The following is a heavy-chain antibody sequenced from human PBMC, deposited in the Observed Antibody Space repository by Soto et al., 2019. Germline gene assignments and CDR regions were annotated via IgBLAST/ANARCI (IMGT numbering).Heavy chain of an antibody. V-gene: IGHV1-69*01. CDR2: IIPIFGTA. CDR1: GGTFSSYA. CDR3: ARNYDSSGPLYYFDY. Sequence: QVQLVQSGAEVKKPGSSVKVSCKASGGTFSSYAISWVQQAPGQGLEWMGGIIPIFGTANYAQKFQGRVTITADESTSTAYMELSSLRSEDTAVYYCARNYDSSGPLYYFDYWGQGTLVTVSS. D-gene: IGHD3-22*01. J-gene: IGHJ4*02.